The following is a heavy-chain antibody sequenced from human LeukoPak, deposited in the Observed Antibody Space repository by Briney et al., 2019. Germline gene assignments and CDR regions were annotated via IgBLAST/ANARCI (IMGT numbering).Heavy chain of an antibody. CDR1: GFTLSSYW. CDR3: LRGREHISNYGPFDY. Sequence: GGSLRLSCAASGFTLSSYWMHWVRQVPGKGLVWISSINSHSNSTIYADSVKGRFTTSRDNAKNTLFLQMNSLSVDDTAVYFCLRGREHISNYGPFDYWGQGSLVTVSS. D-gene: IGHD4-11*01. J-gene: IGHJ4*02. V-gene: IGHV3-74*01. CDR2: INSHSNST.